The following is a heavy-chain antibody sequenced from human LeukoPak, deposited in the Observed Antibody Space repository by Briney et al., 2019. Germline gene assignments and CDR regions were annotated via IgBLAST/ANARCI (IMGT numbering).Heavy chain of an antibody. J-gene: IGHJ4*02. V-gene: IGHV3-21*01. Sequence: GGSLRLSCAASGFTFSSYSMNWVRQTPGKGLEWVSSISDSSSYISYADSVKGRFTISRDNAKNSLYLQMNSLRAEDTAVYYCARDPATPYTVGPTNPLYWGQGTLVTVSS. D-gene: IGHD1-26*01. CDR3: ARDPATPYTVGPTNPLY. CDR2: ISDSSSYI. CDR1: GFTFSSYS.